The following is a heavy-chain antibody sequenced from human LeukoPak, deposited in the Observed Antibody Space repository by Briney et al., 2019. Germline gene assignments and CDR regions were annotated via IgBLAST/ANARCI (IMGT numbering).Heavy chain of an antibody. CDR2: ISAYNGNT. CDR3: ARDPAAAGLYYYYYAMDV. J-gene: IGHJ6*02. CDR1: GYTFTSYG. V-gene: IGHV1-18*01. Sequence: ASVKVSCKASGYTFTSYGISWVRQAPGQGLEWMGWISAYNGNTNYAQKLQGRVTMTTDTSTSTAYMELRSLRSDDTAVYYCARDPAAAGLYYYYYAMDVWGQGTTVTVSS. D-gene: IGHD6-13*01.